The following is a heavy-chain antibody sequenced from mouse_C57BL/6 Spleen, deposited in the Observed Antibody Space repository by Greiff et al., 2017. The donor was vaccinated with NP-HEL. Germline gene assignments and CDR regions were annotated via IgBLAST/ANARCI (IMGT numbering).Heavy chain of an antibody. D-gene: IGHD1-1*01. CDR3: AREGSYGSYYAMDY. Sequence: EVMLVESEGGLVQPGSSMKLSCTASGFTFSDYYMAWVRQVPEKGLEWVANINYDGSSTYYLDSLKSRFIISRDNAKNILYLQMSSLKSEDTATYYCAREGSYGSYYAMDYWGQGTSVTVSS. V-gene: IGHV5-16*01. CDR2: INYDGSST. CDR1: GFTFSDYY. J-gene: IGHJ4*01.